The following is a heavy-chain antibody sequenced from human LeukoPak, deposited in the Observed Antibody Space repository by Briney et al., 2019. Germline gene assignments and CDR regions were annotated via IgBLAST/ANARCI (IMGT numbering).Heavy chain of an antibody. CDR1: GFTFSSYS. Sequence: GGSLRLSCAASGFTFSSYSMNWVRQAPGKGLEWVSSTSSSSSYIYYADSVKGRFTISRDNAKNSLYLQMNSLRAEDTAVYYCAREKGVYSSSSSFDYWGQGTLVTVSS. CDR3: AREKGVYSSSSSFDY. J-gene: IGHJ4*02. D-gene: IGHD6-6*01. CDR2: TSSSSSYI. V-gene: IGHV3-21*01.